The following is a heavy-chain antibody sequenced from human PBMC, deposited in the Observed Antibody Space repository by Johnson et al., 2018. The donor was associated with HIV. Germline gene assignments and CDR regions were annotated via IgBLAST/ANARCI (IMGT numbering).Heavy chain of an antibody. CDR3: AKSERAAAVPDAFDI. D-gene: IGHD6-13*01. CDR2: IRYDGSNK. CDR1: GFTFSSYG. J-gene: IGHJ3*02. V-gene: IGHV3-30*02. Sequence: VLLVESGGGVVQPGGSLRLSCAASGFTFSSYGMPWVRQAPGKGLEWVAFIRYDGSNKYYADSVKGRFTISRDNSKNTLYLQMNSLRAEDTAVYYCAKSERAAAVPDAFDIWGQGTVVTVSS.